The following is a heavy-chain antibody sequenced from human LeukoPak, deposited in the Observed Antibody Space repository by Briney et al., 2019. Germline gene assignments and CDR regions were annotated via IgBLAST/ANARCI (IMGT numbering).Heavy chain of an antibody. J-gene: IGHJ4*02. Sequence: ASVKVSCKASGYTFTGYYMHGVRQAPGQGLEWMGWINPNSGGTNYAQKFQGRVTMTRDTSISTAYMELSRLRSDDTAVYYCARVYCTNGVCYKGYFDYWGQGTLVTVSS. CDR1: GYTFTGYY. V-gene: IGHV1-2*02. D-gene: IGHD2-8*01. CDR3: ARVYCTNGVCYKGYFDY. CDR2: INPNSGGT.